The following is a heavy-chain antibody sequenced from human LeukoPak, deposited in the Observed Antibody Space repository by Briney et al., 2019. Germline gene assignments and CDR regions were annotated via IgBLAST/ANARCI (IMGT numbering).Heavy chain of an antibody. CDR2: IRYDGSNK. V-gene: IGHV3-30*02. Sequence: GGSRRLSCAASGFTLSSYGMHWVRQAPGKGLEWVAFIRYDGSNKYYADSVKGRFTISRDNAKNSLYLQMNSLRAEDTAVYYCAREGTTIFGVTPLYYYYMDVWGKGTTVTVSS. D-gene: IGHD3-3*01. CDR1: GFTLSSYG. CDR3: AREGTTIFGVTPLYYYYMDV. J-gene: IGHJ6*03.